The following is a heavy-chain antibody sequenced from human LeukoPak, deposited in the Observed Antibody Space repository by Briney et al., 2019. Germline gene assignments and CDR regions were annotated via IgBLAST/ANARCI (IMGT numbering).Heavy chain of an antibody. Sequence: ASVKVSCKASGYTFTNYAMHWVRQAPGQRLEWMGWINAGNGNTKYSQKFQGRVTITRDTSANTAYMELSSLRSEDTAVYYCAREGGTAMFLWYFDLWGRGTLVTVSS. V-gene: IGHV1-3*01. CDR1: GYTFTNYA. J-gene: IGHJ2*01. CDR3: AREGGTAMFLWYFDL. D-gene: IGHD5-18*01. CDR2: INAGNGNT.